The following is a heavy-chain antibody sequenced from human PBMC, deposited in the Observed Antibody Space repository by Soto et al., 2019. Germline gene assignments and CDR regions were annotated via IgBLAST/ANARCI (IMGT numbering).Heavy chain of an antibody. Sequence: EVQLVESGGGLVKPGGSLTLSCAASGFAFRRYNMNWVRQAPGKGLEWVASISTGSSNIYYADSVKVRFTISRDNAKNSTFLQLDSLRAEDSAAYYCASTTVVAATFDFWGQGTVVTVSS. CDR1: GFAFRRYN. CDR2: ISTGSSNI. CDR3: ASTTVVAATFDF. J-gene: IGHJ4*02. V-gene: IGHV3-21*01. D-gene: IGHD2-15*01.